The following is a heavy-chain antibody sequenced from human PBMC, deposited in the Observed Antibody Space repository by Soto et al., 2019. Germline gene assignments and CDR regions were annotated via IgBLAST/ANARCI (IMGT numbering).Heavy chain of an antibody. D-gene: IGHD3-22*01. CDR3: DTEPAYYDSRSYHSPFDY. CDR1: GSTFNNAW. Sequence: EVQLVESGGGLVKPGGSLRLSCAASGSTFNNAWMNWVRQAPGKGLEWVGRITSEANGGTTDYAAPVKGRFTISRDDSKNTLYLQMNTLKTEDTAVYYCDTEPAYYDSRSYHSPFDYWGQGTLVTVSS. J-gene: IGHJ4*02. V-gene: IGHV3-15*01. CDR2: ITSEANGGTT.